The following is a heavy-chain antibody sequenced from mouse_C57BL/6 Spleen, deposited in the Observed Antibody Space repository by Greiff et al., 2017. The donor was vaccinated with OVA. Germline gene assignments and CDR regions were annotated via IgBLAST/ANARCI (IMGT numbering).Heavy chain of an antibody. V-gene: IGHV1-5*01. J-gene: IGHJ3*01. CDR2: IYPGNSDT. Sequence: EVQLQQSGTVLARPGASVKMSCKTSGYTFTSYWMHWVKQRPGQGLEWIGAIYPGNSDTSYNQKFKGKAKLTAVTSASTAYMELSSLTNEDSAVYYCTREGYYSNPWFAYWGQGTLVTVSA. D-gene: IGHD2-5*01. CDR1: GYTFTSYW. CDR3: TREGYYSNPWFAY.